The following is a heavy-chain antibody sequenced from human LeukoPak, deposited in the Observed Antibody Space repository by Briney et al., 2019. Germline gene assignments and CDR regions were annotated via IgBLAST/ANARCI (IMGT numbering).Heavy chain of an antibody. CDR3: ARDSSDYYGSGSYYPSDY. CDR2: ISSSSSYI. D-gene: IGHD3-10*01. V-gene: IGHV3-21*01. Sequence: GGSLRLSCAASGFTFSSYSMNWVRQAPGKGLEWVSSISSSSSYIYYADSVKGRFTISRDNPKNSLYLQMNSLRAEDTAVYYCARDSSDYYGSGSYYPSDYWGQGTLVTVSS. J-gene: IGHJ4*02. CDR1: GFTFSSYS.